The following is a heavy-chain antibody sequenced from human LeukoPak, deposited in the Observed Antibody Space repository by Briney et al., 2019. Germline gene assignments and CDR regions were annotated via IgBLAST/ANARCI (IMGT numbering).Heavy chain of an antibody. CDR1: GFTVSSIH. D-gene: IGHD6-19*01. J-gene: IGHJ4*02. V-gene: IGHV3-53*01. CDR2: TYTGGNS. Sequence: GGSLRLSCAASGFTVSSIHMVWVRQAPGKGLEWVSVTYTGGNSYYADSVKGRFTISRDNAKNSLYLQMNSLRVEDTAFYYCAKDNRRHYTSGPNPDSLHWGQGALVTVSS. CDR3: AKDNRRHYTSGPNPDSLH.